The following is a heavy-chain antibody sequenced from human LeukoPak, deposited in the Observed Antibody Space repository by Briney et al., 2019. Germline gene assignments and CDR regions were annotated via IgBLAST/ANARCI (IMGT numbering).Heavy chain of an antibody. J-gene: IGHJ6*03. CDR1: RYTFKTYA. V-gene: IGHV3-23*01. CDR3: AKDLQTYYWYYSMDV. CDR2: ITCSGVST. Sequence: GVSLRLSCAASRYTFKTYAMQCVRQAPGKGPECVSTITCSGVSTYYADSVKGRFTLSREYSKNTLYLQMNSLRAEDTAIYYCAKDLQTYYWYYSMDVWGKGTTVTVSS.